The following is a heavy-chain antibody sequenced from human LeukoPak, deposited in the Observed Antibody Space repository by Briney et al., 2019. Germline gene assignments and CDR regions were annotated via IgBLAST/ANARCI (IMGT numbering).Heavy chain of an antibody. J-gene: IGHJ6*03. Sequence: GASVKVSCKASGGTFSSYAISWVRQAPGQGLEWMGGIIPIFGTANYAQKFQGRVTVTADKSTSTAYMELSSLRSEDTAVYYCARGADYYGSGRRYDMDVWGKGTTVTVSS. CDR2: IIPIFGTA. V-gene: IGHV1-69*06. CDR1: GGTFSSYA. CDR3: ARGADYYGSGRRYDMDV. D-gene: IGHD3-10*01.